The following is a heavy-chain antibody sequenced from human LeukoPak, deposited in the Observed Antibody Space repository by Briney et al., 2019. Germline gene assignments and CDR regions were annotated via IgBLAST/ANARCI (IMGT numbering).Heavy chain of an antibody. J-gene: IGHJ3*02. Sequence: GGSLRLSCAASGFTFSSYAMSWVRQAPGKGLEWVSTISGSGGSTYYADSVKGRCTISRDNSKNTLYLQTDSLRAEDTAVYYCARTYSSSWYDAFDIWGQGTMVTVSS. CDR1: GFTFSSYA. CDR3: ARTYSSSWYDAFDI. V-gene: IGHV3-23*01. CDR2: ISGSGGST. D-gene: IGHD6-13*01.